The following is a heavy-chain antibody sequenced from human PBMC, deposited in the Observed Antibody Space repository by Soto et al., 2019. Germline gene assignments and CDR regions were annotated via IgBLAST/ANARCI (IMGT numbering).Heavy chain of an antibody. V-gene: IGHV3-23*01. D-gene: IGHD4-4*01. Sequence: EVQLLESGGGLVQPGGSLRLSCAASGFTFSSYGMSWVRQAPGKGLEWVSVISGSGGSTYYADSVKGRFTISRDNSKNKLYLQTNSLRAEDTAVYYCANDSNIYDYWGQGTLVTVSS. J-gene: IGHJ4*02. CDR3: ANDSNIYDY. CDR1: GFTFSSYG. CDR2: ISGSGGST.